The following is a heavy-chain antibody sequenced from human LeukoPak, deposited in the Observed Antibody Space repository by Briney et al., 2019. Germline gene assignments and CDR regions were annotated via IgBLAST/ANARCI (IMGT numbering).Heavy chain of an antibody. V-gene: IGHV5-51*01. CDR3: ARRFSSGYSSSWYRFDP. D-gene: IGHD6-13*01. CDR1: GYSFTSYW. CDR2: SYPGDFDT. Sequence: AESLKISCKGSGYSFTSYWIGWVRQMPGKGLEWMGISYPGDFDTRYSPSFQGQVTISADKSISTAYLQWSSLKASDTAMYYCARRFSSGYSSSWYRFDPWGQGTLVTVSS. J-gene: IGHJ5*02.